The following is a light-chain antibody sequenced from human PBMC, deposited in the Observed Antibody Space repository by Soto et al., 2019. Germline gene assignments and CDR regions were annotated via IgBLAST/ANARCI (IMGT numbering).Light chain of an antibody. Sequence: EIVLTQSPGTLSLSPGERATLSCRASQSIRSHYLAWYQQKPGQAPRLLIDGASTRATGIPDRFSGSGSGTDFTLTISRLEPEDFAVYYCQQYGSSPITFGQGTRLEI. J-gene: IGKJ5*01. CDR1: QSIRSHY. CDR2: GAS. CDR3: QQYGSSPIT. V-gene: IGKV3-20*01.